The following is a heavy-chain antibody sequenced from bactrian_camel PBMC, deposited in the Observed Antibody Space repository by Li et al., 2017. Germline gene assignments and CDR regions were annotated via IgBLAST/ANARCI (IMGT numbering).Heavy chain of an antibody. CDR2: SPSAGDAT. CDR3: GTGISGGRQ. V-gene: IGHV3S1*01. J-gene: IGHJ4*01. D-gene: IGHD2*01. Sequence: HVQLVESGGELVQPGGSLRLSCAASGFRLSIWYMYWVRQAPGKGLEWVSSSPSAGDATYYADSVRGRFTISRDNTKNMLFLQMNSLKAEDTALYYCGTGISGGRQRGQGTQVTVS. CDR1: GFRLSIWY.